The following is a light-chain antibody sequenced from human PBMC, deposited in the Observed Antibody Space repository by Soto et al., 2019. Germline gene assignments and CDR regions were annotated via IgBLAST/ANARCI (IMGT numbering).Light chain of an antibody. CDR1: SLDVGSYNL. J-gene: IGLJ1*01. V-gene: IGLV2-23*02. CDR2: EVS. CDR3: CSSAGSSTPLI. Sequence: QSALTQPASVSGSPGQSITISCTGTSLDVGSYNLVSWYQQHPGKAPKLMIYEVSNRPSGVSNRFSGSKSGNTASLTISGLQAEDEADYYCCSSAGSSTPLIFGTGTKLTV.